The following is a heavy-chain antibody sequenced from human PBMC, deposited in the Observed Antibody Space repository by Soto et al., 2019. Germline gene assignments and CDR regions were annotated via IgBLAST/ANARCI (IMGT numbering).Heavy chain of an antibody. D-gene: IGHD3-3*01. J-gene: IGHJ3*02. CDR3: ARDKSETAWGLTILEDAFDI. V-gene: IGHV1-3*01. Sequence: ASVKVSCKASGYTFTSYAMHWVRQAPGQRLEWMGWINAGNGNTKYSQKFQGRVTITRDTSASTAYMELSSLRSEDTAVYYCARDKSETAWGLTILEDAFDIWGQGTMVTVSS. CDR1: GYTFTSYA. CDR2: INAGNGNT.